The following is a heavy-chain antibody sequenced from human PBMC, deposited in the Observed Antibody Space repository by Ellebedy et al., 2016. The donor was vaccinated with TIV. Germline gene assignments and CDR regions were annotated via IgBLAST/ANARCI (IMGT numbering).Heavy chain of an antibody. CDR2: INPNSGGT. CDR3: ARGRGQAAGGTHGDY. J-gene: IGHJ4*02. CDR1: RYTFTGYH. Sequence: ASVKVSXKASRYTFTGYHIHWVRQAPGQGLEWMGWINPNSGGTSSAQKFQDRVTMTRDTSISTAYMELSSLRSDDTALYYCARGRGQAAGGTHGDYWGQGTLVTVSS. V-gene: IGHV1-2*02. D-gene: IGHD6-13*01.